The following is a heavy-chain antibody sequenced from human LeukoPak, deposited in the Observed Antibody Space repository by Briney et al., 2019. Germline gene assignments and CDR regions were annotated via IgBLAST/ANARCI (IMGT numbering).Heavy chain of an antibody. CDR2: IKQDGSEK. CDR3: ARDRPRGYGYGTVVDY. CDR1: GFTFSSYW. Sequence: GGSLRLSCAASGFTFSSYWMSWVRQAPGKGLEWVANIKQDGSEKYYVDSVKGRFTISRDNAKNSLYLQMNSLRAEDTAVYYCARDRPRGYGYGTVVDYWGQGTLVTVSS. D-gene: IGHD5-18*01. V-gene: IGHV3-7*01. J-gene: IGHJ4*02.